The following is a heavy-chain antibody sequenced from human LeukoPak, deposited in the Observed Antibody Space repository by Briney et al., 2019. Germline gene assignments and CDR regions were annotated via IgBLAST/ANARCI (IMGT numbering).Heavy chain of an antibody. CDR2: INHSGST. V-gene: IGHV4-34*08. Sequence: GSLRLSCAASGFTFSSYWMSWVRQPPGKGLEWIGEINHSGSTNYNPSLKSRVTISVDTSKNQFSLKLSSVTAADTAVYYCALLGYCSSTSCRSMDVWGKGTTVAVSS. CDR3: ALLGYCSSTSCRSMDV. D-gene: IGHD2-2*01. CDR1: GFTFSSYW. J-gene: IGHJ6*03.